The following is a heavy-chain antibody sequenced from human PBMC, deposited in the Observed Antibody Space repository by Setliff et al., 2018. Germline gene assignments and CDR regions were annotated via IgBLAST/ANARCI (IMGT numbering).Heavy chain of an antibody. CDR3: ARAPLESGYYYGQGHYFDY. J-gene: IGHJ4*02. Sequence: ASVKVSCKASGYTFTSYDINWVRQATGQGLEWMGWMNPNSGNTGYAQKFQGRVTMTRNTSISTAYMELSSLRSEDTAVYYCARAPLESGYYYGQGHYFDYWGQGTLVTV. CDR2: MNPNSGNT. V-gene: IGHV1-8*02. CDR1: GYTFTSYD. D-gene: IGHD5-18*01.